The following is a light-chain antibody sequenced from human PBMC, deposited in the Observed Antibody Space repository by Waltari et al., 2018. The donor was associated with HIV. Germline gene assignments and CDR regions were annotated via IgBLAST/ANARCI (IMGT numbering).Light chain of an antibody. J-gene: IGLJ2*01. Sequence: QSVLTQPPSVSAAPGQKVTISCSGSTSNIGNKYVSWYRQLPGTAPKLRIYDNSKRPSGIPDRFSGSKSGTSATLDITGLQSGDEANYYCEAWDSSLRAVLCGGGTKVTVL. CDR1: TSNIGNKY. CDR3: EAWDSSLRAVL. CDR2: DNS. V-gene: IGLV1-51*01.